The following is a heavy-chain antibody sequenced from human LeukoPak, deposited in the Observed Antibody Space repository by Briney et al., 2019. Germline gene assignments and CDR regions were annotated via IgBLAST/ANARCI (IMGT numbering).Heavy chain of an antibody. Sequence: SETLSLTCTVSGGSISSGGYYWSWIRQHPGKGLEWIGYIYYTGSTNYNPSLKSRDTISVDTSKNQFSLKLSSVTAADTGVYYCARDRPGGSSLDYWGQGTLVTVSS. CDR2: IYYTGST. D-gene: IGHD6-13*01. CDR3: ARDRPGGSSLDY. CDR1: GGSISSGGYY. V-gene: IGHV4-61*08. J-gene: IGHJ4*02.